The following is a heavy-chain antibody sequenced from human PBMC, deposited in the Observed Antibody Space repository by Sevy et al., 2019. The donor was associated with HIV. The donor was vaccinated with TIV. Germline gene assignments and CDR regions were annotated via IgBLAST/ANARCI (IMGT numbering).Heavy chain of an antibody. V-gene: IGHV1-18*01. Sequence: ASVKVSCKASGYTFSRYGITWVRQAPGQGLEWMGWISTHDAITDYAQKLQGRATMTTDTSTSTAYMELRSLRSDDTAVYYCARGPPRYYYYGLDVWGQGTTVTASS. CDR1: GYTFSRYG. J-gene: IGHJ6*02. CDR2: ISTHDAIT. CDR3: ARGPPRYYYYGLDV.